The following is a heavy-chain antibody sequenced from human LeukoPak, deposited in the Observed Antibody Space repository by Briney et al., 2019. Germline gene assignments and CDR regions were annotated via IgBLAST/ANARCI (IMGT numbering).Heavy chain of an antibody. CDR3: AKGIYGAYAKSWFFDY. D-gene: IGHD4-17*01. J-gene: IGHJ4*02. CDR1: GFTFSSYS. V-gene: IGHV3-21*01. CDR2: ISSSSSYI. Sequence: GGSLRLSCAASGFTFSSYSLNWVRQAPGKGLEWVSSISSSSSYIYYADSVKGRFTISRDNSKNTLYLQMNSLRAEDTAVYYCAKGIYGAYAKSWFFDYWGQGTLVTVSS.